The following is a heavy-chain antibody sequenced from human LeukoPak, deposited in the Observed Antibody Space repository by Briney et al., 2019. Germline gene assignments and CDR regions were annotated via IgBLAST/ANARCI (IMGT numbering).Heavy chain of an antibody. V-gene: IGHV1-18*01. CDR1: GYTFTSYG. J-gene: IGHJ6*03. CDR3: ARVAAEIVGVPGAIGFGWLRRDYYYMDV. D-gene: IGHD2-2*02. Sequence: ASVKVSCKASGYTFTSYGISWVRQAPAQGLDWMRWISAYNGNTNYAQKLQGRVTMTRDMSTSTVYMELSSLRSEDTAVYYCARVAAEIVGVPGAIGFGWLRRDYYYMDVWGKGTTVIVSS. CDR2: ISAYNGNT.